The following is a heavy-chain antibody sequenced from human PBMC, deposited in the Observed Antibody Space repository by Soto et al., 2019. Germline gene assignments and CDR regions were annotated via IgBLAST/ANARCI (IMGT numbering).Heavy chain of an antibody. CDR1: GYTFTSYG. CDR2: ISAYNGNT. Sequence: ASVKVSCKAPGYTFTSYGISWVRQAPGQGLEWMGWISAYNGNTNYAQKLQGRVTMTTDTSTSTAYMELRSLRSDDTAVYYCAKADTREVNWFDPWGQGTLVTVSS. CDR3: AKADTREVNWFDP. V-gene: IGHV1-18*04. D-gene: IGHD2-2*02. J-gene: IGHJ5*02.